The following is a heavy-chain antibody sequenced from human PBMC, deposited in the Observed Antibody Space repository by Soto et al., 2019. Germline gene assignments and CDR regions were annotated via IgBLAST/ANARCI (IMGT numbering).Heavy chain of an antibody. CDR1: GFSFSSFA. CDR2: ISGSGGRT. V-gene: IGHV3-23*01. D-gene: IGHD6-19*01. J-gene: IGHJ4*02. Sequence: GGSLRLSCAVSGFSFSSFAMNWVRQAPGKGLEWVSAISGSGGRTYYADSVKGRFTISRDNSKNTLYLEMNSLRAEDTAVYYYAKEIVGGSSGWYSGGVDYWGQGTLVTVSS. CDR3: AKEIVGGSSGWYSGGVDY.